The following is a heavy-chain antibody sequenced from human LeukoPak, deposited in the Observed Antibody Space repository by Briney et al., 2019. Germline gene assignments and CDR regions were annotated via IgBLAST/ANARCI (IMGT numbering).Heavy chain of an antibody. CDR3: ASAVYSSGYYPRPSGQFDY. CDR2: INHSGST. Sequence: PSETLSLTCTVSGGSISSSSYYWGWIRQPPGKGLEWIGEINHSGSTNYNPSLKSRVTISVDTSKNQFSLKLSSVTAADTAVYYCASAVYSSGYYPRPSGQFDYWGQGTLVTVSS. CDR1: GGSISSSSYY. V-gene: IGHV4-39*07. J-gene: IGHJ4*02. D-gene: IGHD3-22*01.